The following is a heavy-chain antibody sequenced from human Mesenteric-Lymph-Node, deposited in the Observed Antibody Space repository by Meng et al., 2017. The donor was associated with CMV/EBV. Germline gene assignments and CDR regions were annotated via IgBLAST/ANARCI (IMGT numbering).Heavy chain of an antibody. V-gene: IGHV3-74*01. Sequence: GGSLRLSCAASGFTFSGDWMHWVRQGPGKGLVWVARINSAGSSISYADSVKGRFTISRDNAKNTLYLQMNSLRAEDTAVYYCARVGRRGGYYFDYWGQGTLVTVSS. D-gene: IGHD5-24*01. CDR3: ARVGRRGGYYFDY. J-gene: IGHJ4*02. CDR1: GFTFSGDW. CDR2: INSAGSSI.